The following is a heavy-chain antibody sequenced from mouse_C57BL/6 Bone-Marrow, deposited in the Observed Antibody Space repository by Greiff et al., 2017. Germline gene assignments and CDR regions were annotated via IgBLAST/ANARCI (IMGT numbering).Heavy chain of an antibody. Sequence: EVQLQESGGGLVQPGGSMKLSCAASGFTFSDAWMDWVRQSPEKGLEWVAEIRNKANNHATYYAESVKGRFTISSDDSKSSVYLQMNGVRAEDTGIYYCTRGVLGGYFDVWGTGTTVTVSS. D-gene: IGHD3-3*01. CDR2: IRNKANNHAT. CDR1: GFTFSDAW. CDR3: TRGVLGGYFDV. V-gene: IGHV6-6*01. J-gene: IGHJ1*03.